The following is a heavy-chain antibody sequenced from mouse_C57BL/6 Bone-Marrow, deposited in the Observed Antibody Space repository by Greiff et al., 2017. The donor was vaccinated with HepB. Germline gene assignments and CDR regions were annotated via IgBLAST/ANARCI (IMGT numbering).Heavy chain of an antibody. CDR3: ARHEEGYYYGSSYRYYAMDY. Sequence: VQLQQSGAELVKPGASVKLSCKASGYTFTEYTIHWVKQRSGQGLEWIGWFYPGSGSIKYNEKFKDKATLTEDKSSSTVYMELSRLTSEDSAVYFCARHEEGYYYGSSYRYYAMDYWGQGTSVTVSS. CDR1: GYTFTEYT. CDR2: FYPGSGSI. J-gene: IGHJ4*01. D-gene: IGHD1-1*01. V-gene: IGHV1-62-2*01.